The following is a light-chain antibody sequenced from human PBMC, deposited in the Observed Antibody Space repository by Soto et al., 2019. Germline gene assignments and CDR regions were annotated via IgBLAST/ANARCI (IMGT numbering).Light chain of an antibody. CDR2: NNN. CDR3: QSYDSGLSGVV. CDR1: SSNIGAGYD. V-gene: IGLV1-40*01. J-gene: IGLJ2*01. Sequence: QSVLTQPPSVSGAPGQRVTISCTGSSSNIGAGYDVHWYQQLPGTAPKLLIYNNNNRPSGVPDRFSGSKSVTSASLAITGLQADDEAEYYCQSYDSGLSGVVFGGGTQLTVL.